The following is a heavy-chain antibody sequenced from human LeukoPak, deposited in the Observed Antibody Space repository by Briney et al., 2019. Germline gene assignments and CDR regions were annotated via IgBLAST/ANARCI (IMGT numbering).Heavy chain of an antibody. Sequence: PGGSLRLSCAASGFTFSSYNMNWVRQAPGKGLEWVSSISSSSSYIYYTDSVKGRFTISRDNAKNSLYLQMNSLRAEDTAVYYCARASITMVRGVITHAFDIWGQGTMVTVSS. V-gene: IGHV3-21*01. D-gene: IGHD3-10*01. J-gene: IGHJ3*02. CDR1: GFTFSSYN. CDR3: ARASITMVRGVITHAFDI. CDR2: ISSSSSYI.